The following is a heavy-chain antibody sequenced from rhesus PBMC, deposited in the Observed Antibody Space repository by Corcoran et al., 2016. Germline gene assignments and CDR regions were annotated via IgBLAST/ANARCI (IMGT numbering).Heavy chain of an antibody. V-gene: IGHV4S11*01. CDR3: ARGPGSSDY. D-gene: IGHD6-25*01. CDR2: IYGIGSST. CDR1: VGSISSNY. Sequence: QVQLQESGPGLVKPLETLSLTCAVSVGSISSNYWSWTRPPPGKGLEWIGYIYGIGSSTNYNPSLKSRVTLSVDTSKNQFSLKLSSVTAADTAVYYCARGPGSSDYWGQGVLVTVSS. J-gene: IGHJ4*01.